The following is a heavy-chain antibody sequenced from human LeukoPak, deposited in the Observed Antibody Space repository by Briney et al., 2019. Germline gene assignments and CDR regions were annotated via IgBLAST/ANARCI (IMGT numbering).Heavy chain of an antibody. V-gene: IGHV1-18*01. J-gene: IGHJ4*02. Sequence: ASVKVSCKTSGYTFSNFGINWVRQAPGQGLEWMGWISGNDDNPNYGQKFQGRLTVTTDTSTSTAYMELRNLRFDDTAVYYCARDGTSTDDYWGQGTLVTVSS. CDR2: ISGNDDNP. CDR1: GYTFSNFG. D-gene: IGHD2-2*01. CDR3: ARDGTSTDDY.